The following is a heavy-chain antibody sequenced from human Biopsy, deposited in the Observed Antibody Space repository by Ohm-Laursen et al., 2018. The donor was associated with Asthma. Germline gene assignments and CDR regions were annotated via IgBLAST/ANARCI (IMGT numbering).Heavy chain of an antibody. D-gene: IGHD2-21*01. CDR3: ARAGESDLVGGLDV. J-gene: IGHJ6*02. CDR2: ITGSGGFT. CDR1: GFTFSNYA. Sequence: SLRLSCAAPGFTFSNYAMSWVRQAPGKGLEWVSSITGSGGFTYYADSVKGRFTISRDKSENTLYLQKNSLRADDTAVYYCARAGESDLVGGLDVWGQGNTVTV. V-gene: IGHV3-23*01.